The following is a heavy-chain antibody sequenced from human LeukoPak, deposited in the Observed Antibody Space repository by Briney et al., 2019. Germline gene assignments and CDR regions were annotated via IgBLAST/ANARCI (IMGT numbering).Heavy chain of an antibody. D-gene: IGHD3-16*01. J-gene: IGHJ4*02. CDR1: GFTFSSYS. CDR3: AKDYAVGSIDY. Sequence: GGSLRLSCAASGFTFSSYSMNWVRQAPGKGLEWVSSISRSGESTFYADSVRGRFTISRDNSKNTVSLQMESLRAEDTALYYCAKDYAVGSIDYWGQGTLVTVSS. CDR2: ISRSGEST. V-gene: IGHV3-23*01.